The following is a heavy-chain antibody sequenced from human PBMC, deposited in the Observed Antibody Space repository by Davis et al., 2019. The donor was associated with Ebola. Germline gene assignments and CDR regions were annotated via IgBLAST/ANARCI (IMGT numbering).Heavy chain of an antibody. CDR2: ISYDGSNK. CDR3: ARDIIG. J-gene: IGHJ4*02. CDR1: GFTFSSYA. V-gene: IGHV3-30-3*01. Sequence: PGGSLRLSCAASGFTFSSYAMHWVRQAPGKGLEWVAVISYDGSNKYYADSVKGRFTISRDNSKNTLYLQMNSLRAEDTAMYYCARDIIGWGQGTLVTVSS.